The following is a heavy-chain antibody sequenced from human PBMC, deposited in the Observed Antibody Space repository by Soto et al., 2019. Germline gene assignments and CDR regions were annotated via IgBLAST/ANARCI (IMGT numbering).Heavy chain of an antibody. J-gene: IGHJ4*02. CDR3: ARGSSSHNWNQGNYFDY. CDR1: SGSISSSNW. Sequence: PSETLSLTCAVSSGSISSSNWWSWVRQPPGKGLEWIGEIYHSGSTNYNPSLKSRVTISVDKSKNQFSLKLSSVTAADTAVYYCARGSSSHNWNQGNYFDYWGQGTLVTVSS. V-gene: IGHV4-4*02. D-gene: IGHD1-20*01. CDR2: IYHSGST.